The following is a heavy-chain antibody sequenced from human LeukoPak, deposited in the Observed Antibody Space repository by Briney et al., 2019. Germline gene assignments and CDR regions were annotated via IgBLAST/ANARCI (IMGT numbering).Heavy chain of an antibody. CDR1: GGSFSGYY. V-gene: IGHV4-34*01. Sequence: KPSETLSLTCAVYGGSFSGYYWSWIRQPPGKGLEWIGEINHSGSTNYNSSLKSRVTISVDTSKNQFSLKLSSVTAADTAVYYCARLHYDSSGFYYVDYWGQGTLVTVSP. J-gene: IGHJ4*02. CDR3: ARLHYDSSGFYYVDY. D-gene: IGHD3-22*01. CDR2: INHSGST.